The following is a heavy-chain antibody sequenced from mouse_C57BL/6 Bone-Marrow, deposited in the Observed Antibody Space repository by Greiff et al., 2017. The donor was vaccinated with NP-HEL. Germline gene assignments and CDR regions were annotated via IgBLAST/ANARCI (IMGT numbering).Heavy chain of an antibody. J-gene: IGHJ2*01. CDR2: INPNNGGT. D-gene: IGHD1-1*01. CDR3: ARRYYGH. V-gene: IGHV1-26*01. Sequence: EVKLQQSGPELVKPGASVKISCKASGYTFTDYYMNWVKQSHGKSLEWIGDINPNNGGTSYNQKFKGKATLTVDKSSSTAYMELRSLTSEDSAVYYCARRYYGHWGQGTTLTVSS. CDR1: GYTFTDYY.